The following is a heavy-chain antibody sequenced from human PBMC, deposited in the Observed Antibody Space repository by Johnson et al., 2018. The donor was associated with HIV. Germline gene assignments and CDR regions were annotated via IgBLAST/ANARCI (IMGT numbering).Heavy chain of an antibody. CDR3: AKKGVQSARSTDAFDI. D-gene: IGHD3-16*01. J-gene: IGHJ3*02. CDR2: ISYDGSND. Sequence: QVQLVESGGGVVQPGRSLRLSCAASGFTFNSYGMHWVRQAPGKGLEWVAFISYDGSNDYYADSVKGRLTISRDNSKNTLYLQMNSLRAEDTAVYYCAKKGVQSARSTDAFDIWGQGTMVTVSS. CDR1: GFTFNSYG. V-gene: IGHV3-30*18.